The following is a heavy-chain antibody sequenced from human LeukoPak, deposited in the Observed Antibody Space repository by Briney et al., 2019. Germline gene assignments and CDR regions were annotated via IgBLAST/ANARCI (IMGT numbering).Heavy chain of an antibody. Sequence: ASVKVSCKASGYTFTSYDINWVRQATGQGLEWVGWMNPNNGNTGYAQKFQGRVTMTRNTSISTAYMELSSLRSEDTAVYYCARGRPGSGSYAIDYWGQGTLVTVSS. J-gene: IGHJ4*02. CDR1: GYTFTSYD. CDR3: ARGRPGSGSYAIDY. V-gene: IGHV1-8*01. D-gene: IGHD3-10*01. CDR2: MNPNNGNT.